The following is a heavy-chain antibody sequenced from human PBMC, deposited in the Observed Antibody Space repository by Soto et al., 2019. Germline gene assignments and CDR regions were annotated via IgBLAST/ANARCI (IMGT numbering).Heavy chain of an antibody. CDR1: GFTFSSYG. D-gene: IGHD4-17*01. V-gene: IGHV3-30*18. Sequence: QVLLVESGGGVVQPGRSLRLSCAVSGFTFSSYGMNWVRQAPGKGLEWVAVMSDDGSSKHYADSLKGRFTISRDNSNNTLYLQMDSLGPEDTAVYYCAKDRWGDFGDLNLPGYWGQGTLVTVSS. CDR3: AKDRWGDFGDLNLPGY. J-gene: IGHJ4*02. CDR2: MSDDGSSK.